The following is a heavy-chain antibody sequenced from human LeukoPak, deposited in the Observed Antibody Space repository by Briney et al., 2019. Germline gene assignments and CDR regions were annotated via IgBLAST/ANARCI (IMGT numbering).Heavy chain of an antibody. CDR1: GGSVSSGGYS. CDR3: VRGSSSSWYYFDS. D-gene: IGHD6-13*01. CDR2: IYDGGSP. V-gene: IGHV4-30-2*01. J-gene: IGHJ4*02. Sequence: PSQTLSLTCTVSGGSVSSGGYSWNWIRQTPTKALEWIGYIYDGGSPYYNPSVKSRVTISMDRSKDQCSLELTSVTAADTAVYYCVRGSSSSWYYFDSWGQGTLVTVSS.